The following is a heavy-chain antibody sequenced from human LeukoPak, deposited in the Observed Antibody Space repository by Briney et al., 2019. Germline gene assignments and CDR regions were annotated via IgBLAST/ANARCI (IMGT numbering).Heavy chain of an antibody. D-gene: IGHD2-2*01. CDR1: GGSINNYY. CDR3: ARTTEDCSSTSCYQYWFDP. Sequence: SETLSLTCTVSGGSINNYYWSWIRQPPGKGLEWIGYIYYSGSTSYNPSLKSRVTISVDTSKNQISLKVRSVTAADTAVYYCARTTEDCSSTSCYQYWFDPWGQGTLVTVSS. J-gene: IGHJ5*02. CDR2: IYYSGST. V-gene: IGHV4-59*01.